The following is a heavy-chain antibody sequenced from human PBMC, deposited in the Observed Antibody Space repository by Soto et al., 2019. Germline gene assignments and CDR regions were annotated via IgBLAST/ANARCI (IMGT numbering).Heavy chain of an antibody. CDR2: ISGSGGST. CDR1: GFTFSSYA. D-gene: IGHD3-10*01. Sequence: GGSLRLSCAASGFTFSSYAMSWVRQAPGKGLEWVSAISGSGGSTYYADSVKGRFTISRDNSKNTLYLQMNSLRAEDTAVYYCAKAGEFQVDYYYYMDVWGKGTTVTVSS. J-gene: IGHJ6*03. V-gene: IGHV3-23*01. CDR3: AKAGEFQVDYYYYMDV.